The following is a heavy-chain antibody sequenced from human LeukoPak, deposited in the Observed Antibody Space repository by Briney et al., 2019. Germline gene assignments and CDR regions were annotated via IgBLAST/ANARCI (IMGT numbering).Heavy chain of an antibody. Sequence: GGSLRLSCAASGFTVSSNYMTWVRQAPGKGLEWVSIIYSGGPTYYADPVKGRFTISRDISKNTVYLQMNSLRTEDSAVYYCARDVAGTTGTPWFDPWGQGTRVAVSS. CDR1: GFTVSSNY. V-gene: IGHV3-53*01. CDR2: IYSGGPT. D-gene: IGHD1-1*01. CDR3: ARDVAGTTGTPWFDP. J-gene: IGHJ5*02.